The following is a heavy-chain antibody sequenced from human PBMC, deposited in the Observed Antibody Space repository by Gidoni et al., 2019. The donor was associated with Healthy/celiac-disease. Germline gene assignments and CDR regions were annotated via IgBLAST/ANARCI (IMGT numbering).Heavy chain of an antibody. Sequence: QVQLQESGPGLVKPSQTLSLTFTVSGCSISSGGYYWRWIRQHPGKGLEWIGYIYYSGSNYYNPSLKSRVTISVDTSKNQFSLKLSSVTAADTAVYYCERVIVVQDAFDIWGKGTMVTVSS. D-gene: IGHD1-26*01. CDR2: IYYSGSN. CDR3: ERVIVVQDAFDI. J-gene: IGHJ3*02. V-gene: IGHV4-31*03. CDR1: GCSISSGGYY.